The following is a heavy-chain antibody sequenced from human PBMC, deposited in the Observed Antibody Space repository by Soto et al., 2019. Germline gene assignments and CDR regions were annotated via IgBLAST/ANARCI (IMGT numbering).Heavy chain of an antibody. D-gene: IGHD5-12*01. J-gene: IGHJ3*02. CDR2: IKQDGSEK. CDR1: GFTFSSYW. Sequence: GGSLRLSCAASGFTFSSYWMSWVRQAPGKGLEWVANIKQDGSEKYYVDSVKGRFTISRDNAKNSLYLQMNSLRAEDTAVYYCARVGRGLQFGAFDIWGQGTMVTVSS. CDR3: ARVGRGLQFGAFDI. V-gene: IGHV3-7*05.